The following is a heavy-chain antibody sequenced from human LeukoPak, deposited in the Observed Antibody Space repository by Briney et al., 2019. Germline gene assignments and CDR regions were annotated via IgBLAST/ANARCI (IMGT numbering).Heavy chain of an antibody. CDR1: GYTFTGYY. V-gene: IGHV1-2*06. CDR2: INPNSGGT. J-gene: IGHJ4*02. CDR3: ARSLGRNSYSGSYYGY. Sequence: ASVKVSCKASGYTFTGYYMHWVRQAPGQGLEWMGRINPNSGGTNYAQKFQGRVTMTRDTPISTAYMELSRLRSDDTAVYYCARSLGRNSYSGSYYGYWGQGTLVTVSS. D-gene: IGHD1-26*01.